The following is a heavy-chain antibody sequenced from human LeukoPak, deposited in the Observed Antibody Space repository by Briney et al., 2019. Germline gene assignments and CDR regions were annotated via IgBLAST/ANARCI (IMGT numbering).Heavy chain of an antibody. CDR1: GGSISSGSYY. Sequence: SQTLSLTCTVSGGSISSGSYYWSWIRQPAGKGLEWIGRIYTSGSTNYNPSLKSRVTISVYTSKNQFSLKLSSVTAADTAVYYCARDRWSGGWSYYYMDVWGKGTTVTVSS. J-gene: IGHJ6*03. V-gene: IGHV4-61*02. CDR3: ARDRWSGGWSYYYMDV. D-gene: IGHD6-19*01. CDR2: IYTSGST.